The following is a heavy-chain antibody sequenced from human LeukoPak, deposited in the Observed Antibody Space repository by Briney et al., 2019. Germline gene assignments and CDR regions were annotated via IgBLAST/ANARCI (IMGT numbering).Heavy chain of an antibody. CDR3: ARDRLDWLSHHDAFDI. Sequence: SETLSLTCTVSGGSISSYYWSWIRQPPGKALEWIGYIYYSGSTNYNPSLKSRVTISVDTSKNQFSLKLSSVTAADTAVYFCARDRLDWLSHHDAFDIWGQGTMVTVSS. CDR2: IYYSGST. D-gene: IGHD3-9*01. J-gene: IGHJ3*02. CDR1: GGSISSYY. V-gene: IGHV4-59*01.